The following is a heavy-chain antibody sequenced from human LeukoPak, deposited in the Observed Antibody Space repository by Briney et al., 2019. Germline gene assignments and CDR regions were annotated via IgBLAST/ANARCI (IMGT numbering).Heavy chain of an antibody. CDR2: IWDDGSYT. J-gene: IGHJ4*02. D-gene: IGHD2-15*01. CDR1: GFSFSAYG. V-gene: IGHV3-33*06. CDR3: AKPTRGSGGSFLIDY. Sequence: PGRSLRLSCAASGFSFSAYGMHWVRQSPGKGLEWLAVIWDDGSYTYYADSVKGRFTISRDNAKSTLYLQMNSLRAEDTAVYYCAKPTRGSGGSFLIDYWGQGTLVSVSS.